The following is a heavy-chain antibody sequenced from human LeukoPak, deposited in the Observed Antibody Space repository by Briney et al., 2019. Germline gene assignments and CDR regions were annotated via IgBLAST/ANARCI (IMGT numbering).Heavy chain of an antibody. J-gene: IGHJ4*02. CDR2: INPNSGGT. CDR1: GYTFTGYY. D-gene: IGHD5-18*01. V-gene: IGHV1-2*02. CDR3: ARVLSSYELQLVPFDY. Sequence: ASVKVSCKASGYTFTGYYMHWVRQAPGQGLEWMGWINPNSGGTNYAQKFQGRVTMTRNTSISTAYMELSSLRSEDTAVYYCARVLSSYELQLVPFDYWGQGTLVTVSS.